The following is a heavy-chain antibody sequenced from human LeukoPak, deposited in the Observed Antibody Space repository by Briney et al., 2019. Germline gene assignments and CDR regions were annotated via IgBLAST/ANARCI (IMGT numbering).Heavy chain of an antibody. J-gene: IGHJ5*02. D-gene: IGHD6-13*01. Sequence: KPSETLSLTCAVYGGSLSGYYWSWIRQPPGKGLEWIGEINHSGSTNQNPSLKSRVTISVDTSKNQFSLKLSSVTAADTAVYYCARYNNPGYISLKWFDPWGQGTLVTVSS. V-gene: IGHV4-34*01. CDR3: ARYNNPGYISLKWFDP. CDR1: GGSLSGYY. CDR2: INHSGST.